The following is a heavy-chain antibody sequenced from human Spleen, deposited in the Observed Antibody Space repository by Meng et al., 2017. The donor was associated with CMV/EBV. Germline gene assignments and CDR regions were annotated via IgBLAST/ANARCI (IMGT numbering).Heavy chain of an antibody. D-gene: IGHD2-2*01. CDR1: GFTFSSYS. CDR2: ISSSSSYI. V-gene: IGHV3-21*01. Sequence: GESLKISCAASGFTFSSYSMNWVRQAPGKGLEWVSSISSSSSYIYYADSVKGRFTISRDNAKNSLYLQMNSLRAEDTAVYYCATAPVPAAMAAYFDYWGQGTLVTVSS. CDR3: ATAPVPAAMAAYFDY. J-gene: IGHJ4*02.